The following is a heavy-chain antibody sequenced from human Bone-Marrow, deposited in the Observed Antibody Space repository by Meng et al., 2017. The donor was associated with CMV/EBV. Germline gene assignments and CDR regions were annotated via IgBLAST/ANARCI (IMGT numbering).Heavy chain of an antibody. Sequence: GGSLRLSCTASGFTFGDYAMNWVRQAPGKGLEWVGFIRTKPYGETTEYAASVKGRFTISRDNSKNTLYLQMNSLRAEDTAVYYCAREVVVPAAIGYYYYGMDVWGQGTTATVSS. CDR2: IRTKPYGETT. V-gene: IGHV3-49*04. D-gene: IGHD2-2*01. CDR1: GFTFGDYA. CDR3: AREVVVPAAIGYYYYGMDV. J-gene: IGHJ6*02.